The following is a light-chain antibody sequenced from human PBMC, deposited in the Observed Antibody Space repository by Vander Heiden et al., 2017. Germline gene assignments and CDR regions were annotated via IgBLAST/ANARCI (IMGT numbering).Light chain of an antibody. Sequence: QSVLTQPPSVSGAPGQRVTISCTGSSSNIGAGLDIHWYRQLPATAPKLLIYGNFKRPSGVPDRFSGSKSGTSASLAVTGLQAEDEADYYCQSYDNSLKSVVFGGGTKLTVL. CDR2: GNF. J-gene: IGLJ2*01. CDR1: SSNIGAGLD. V-gene: IGLV1-40*01. CDR3: QSYDNSLKSVV.